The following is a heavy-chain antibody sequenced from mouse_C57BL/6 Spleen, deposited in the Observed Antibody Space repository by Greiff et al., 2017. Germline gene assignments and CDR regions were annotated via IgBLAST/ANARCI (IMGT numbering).Heavy chain of an antibody. J-gene: IGHJ3*01. Sequence: VQLKESGAELAKPGASVKLSCKASGYTFTSYTMHWVKQRPGQGLEWIGYINPSSGYTKYNQKFKDKATLTADKSSSTAYMQLSSLTSEDSAVYYCATYSNCRAGFAYGGQGTLVTVSA. V-gene: IGHV1-7*01. CDR1: GYTFTSYT. CDR2: INPSSGYT. D-gene: IGHD2-5*01. CDR3: ATYSNCRAGFAY.